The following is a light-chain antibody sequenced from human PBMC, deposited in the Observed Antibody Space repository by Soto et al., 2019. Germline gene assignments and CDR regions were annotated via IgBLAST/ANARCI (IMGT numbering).Light chain of an antibody. CDR1: QSFTSY. CDR3: QRYDNWPLI. Sequence: GQSFTSYLAWCRHNPGQAPRLLIFDASNRATGIPARFRGSGSGTDFSLSISRLEPEDFAVYYCQRYDNWPLIVGGGTKVDIK. CDR2: DAS. J-gene: IGKJ4*01. V-gene: IGKV3-11*01.